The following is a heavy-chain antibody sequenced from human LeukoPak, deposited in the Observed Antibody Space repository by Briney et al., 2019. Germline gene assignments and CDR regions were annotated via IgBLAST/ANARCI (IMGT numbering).Heavy chain of an antibody. CDR1: GFTFSSYA. CDR2: ISGSAGST. V-gene: IGHV3-23*01. CDR3: AKIPYYYDSSGYYPTLGYFDY. D-gene: IGHD3-22*01. Sequence: PGGSLRLSCAASGFTFSSYAMSWVRQAPGQGLEWVSAISGSAGSTYYADSVKGRFTVSRDNSKNTLYLQMNSLRAEDTAVYYCAKIPYYYDSSGYYPTLGYFDYWGQGTLVTVSS. J-gene: IGHJ4*02.